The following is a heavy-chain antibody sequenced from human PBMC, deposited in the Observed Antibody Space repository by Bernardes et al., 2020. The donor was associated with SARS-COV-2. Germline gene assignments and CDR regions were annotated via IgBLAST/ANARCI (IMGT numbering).Heavy chain of an antibody. CDR3: ASDTATEYYYFES. Sequence: GGSLILSCAASGFTFSSYAMSWVRQAPGKGLEWVSAISGSGGSTYYADSVKGRFTISRDNSKNTLYLQLNSLRAEDTAVYYCASDTATEYYYFESWGQGTLVTVSS. V-gene: IGHV3-23*01. D-gene: IGHD5-18*01. CDR2: ISGSGGST. J-gene: IGHJ4*02. CDR1: GFTFSSYA.